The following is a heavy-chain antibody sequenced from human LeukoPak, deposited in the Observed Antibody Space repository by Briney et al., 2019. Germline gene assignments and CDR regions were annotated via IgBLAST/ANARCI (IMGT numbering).Heavy chain of an antibody. CDR3: TWMATIFTVDY. J-gene: IGHJ4*02. D-gene: IGHD5-12*01. CDR2: IRNDRIT. V-gene: IGHV3-15*01. Sequence: AGESLRLSCVLSGLTFSDAWMSWVRQAPGKRLEWVGRIRNDRITDYAAPVQGRFSISRDNSKNTFYLQMNSLRTEDTGMYFCTWMATIFTVDYWGQGTLVTVSS. CDR1: GLTFSDAW.